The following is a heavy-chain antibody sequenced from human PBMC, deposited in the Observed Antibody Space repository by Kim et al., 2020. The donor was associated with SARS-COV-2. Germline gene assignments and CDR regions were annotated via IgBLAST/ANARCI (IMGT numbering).Heavy chain of an antibody. Sequence: VKGRFTISRDNSKSTLYLEMNSLRLEDTAVYYCAKAPIVDVPTGKTWFDPWGQGTLVIVSS. CDR3: AKAPIVDVPTGKTWFDP. J-gene: IGHJ5*02. V-gene: IGHV3-30*02. D-gene: IGHD2-2*01.